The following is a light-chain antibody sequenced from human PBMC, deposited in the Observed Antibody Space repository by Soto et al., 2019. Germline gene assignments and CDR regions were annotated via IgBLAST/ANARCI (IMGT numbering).Light chain of an antibody. J-gene: IGLJ2*01. CDR3: SPYAGSNSI. CDR2: EVS. Sequence: QSALTQPPSASGSPGQSVTISCTGTSSDIGAYNYVSWYQRHPGKPPRLVLYEVSERPSGVPDRFSGSKSANTASLTVSGLQAEDEADYFCSPYAGSNSIFGGGTKVTVL. CDR1: SSDIGAYNY. V-gene: IGLV2-8*01.